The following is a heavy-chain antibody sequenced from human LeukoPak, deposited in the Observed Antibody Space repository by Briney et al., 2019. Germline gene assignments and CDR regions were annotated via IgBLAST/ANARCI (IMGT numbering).Heavy chain of an antibody. CDR2: ISYDGSNK. CDR3: ARDLTPTYSSSQVGDN. CDR1: GFTFSSYG. D-gene: IGHD6-13*01. J-gene: IGHJ4*02. Sequence: GGSLRLSCAASGFTFSSYGMHWVRQAPGKGLEWVAVISYDGSNKYYADSVKGRFTISRDNSKNTLYLQMNSLRAEDTAVYYCARDLTPTYSSSQVGDNWGQGTLVTVSS. V-gene: IGHV3-30*03.